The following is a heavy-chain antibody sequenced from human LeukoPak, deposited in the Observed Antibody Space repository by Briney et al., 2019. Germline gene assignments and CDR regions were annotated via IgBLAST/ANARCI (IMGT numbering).Heavy chain of an antibody. CDR3: ARGGTRDIVVV. J-gene: IGHJ4*02. D-gene: IGHD2-2*01. CDR1: GFTFSSYG. Sequence: PGGSLRLSCAASGFTFSSYGMHWVRQAPGKGLEWVAVISYDGSNKYYADSVKGRFTISRDNAKNTLYLQMNSLRAEDTAVYYCARGGTRDIVVVWGQGTLVTVSS. CDR2: ISYDGSNK. V-gene: IGHV3-30*03.